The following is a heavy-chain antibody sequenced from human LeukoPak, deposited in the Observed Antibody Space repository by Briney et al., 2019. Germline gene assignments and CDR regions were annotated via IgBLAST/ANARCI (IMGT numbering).Heavy chain of an antibody. D-gene: IGHD3-3*01. V-gene: IGHV1-3*01. CDR2: SNAGYGDT. CDR1: GYIFTTYA. J-gene: IGHJ4*02. CDR3: ASLNPDYYFDY. Sequence: GASVKVSCKASGYIFTTYAVHWVRQAPGQRLEWMGCSNAGYGDTKYSQKFQGRVTMTRNTSISTAYMELSSLRSEDTAVYYCASLNPDYYFDYWGQGTLVTVSS.